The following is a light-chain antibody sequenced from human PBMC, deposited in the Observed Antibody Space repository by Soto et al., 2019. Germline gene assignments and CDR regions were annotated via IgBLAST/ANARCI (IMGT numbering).Light chain of an antibody. CDR3: CSYVGASIYV. CDR1: TSFVGTYNF. CDR2: EGT. J-gene: IGLJ1*01. Sequence: QSALTQPASVSGSAGQSITISCPGTTSFVGTYNFVSWYQQHPGTAPQVLIYEGTKLPSGASNLFSGSTSGSTASLTISGLQTEDEADYYCCSYVGASIYVFGTGTKVTVL. V-gene: IGLV2-23*01.